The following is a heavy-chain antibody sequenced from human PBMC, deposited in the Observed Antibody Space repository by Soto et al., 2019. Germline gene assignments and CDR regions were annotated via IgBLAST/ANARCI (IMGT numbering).Heavy chain of an antibody. CDR2: IYYSGST. J-gene: IGHJ4*02. V-gene: IGHV4-31*11. D-gene: IGHD2-2*02. CDR3: AGYCSSTSCYTGTDY. CDR1: GGSVSSGDYY. Sequence: PSETLSLTCAVSGGSVSSGDYYWTWIRQPPGKGLEWIGYIYYSGSTYYNPSLKSRVTISVDTSKNQFSLKLSSVTAADTAVYYCAGYCSSTSCYTGTDYWGQGTLVTVSS.